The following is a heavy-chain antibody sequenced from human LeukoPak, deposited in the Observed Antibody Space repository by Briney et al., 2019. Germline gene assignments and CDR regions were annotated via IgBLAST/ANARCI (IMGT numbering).Heavy chain of an antibody. D-gene: IGHD6-13*01. CDR3: ARDTVQGAGTS. Sequence: SETLSLTCAVYGGSFSGYYWSWIRQPPGKGLEWIGEINHSGSTNYNPSLKSRVTISVDTSKNQFSLELSSVTAADTAVYYCARDTVQGAGTSWGQGTLVTVPS. CDR1: GGSFSGYY. V-gene: IGHV4-34*01. J-gene: IGHJ4*02. CDR2: INHSGST.